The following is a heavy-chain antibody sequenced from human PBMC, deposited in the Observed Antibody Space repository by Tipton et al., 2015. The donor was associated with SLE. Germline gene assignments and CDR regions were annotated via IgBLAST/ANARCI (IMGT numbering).Heavy chain of an antibody. V-gene: IGHV4-39*06. CDR3: ARPDYCAGGTCHLD. D-gene: IGHD2-8*02. J-gene: IGHJ4*02. CDR1: GGSISSSTYY. Sequence: TLSLTCTVSGGSISSSTYYWGWIRQPPGKGLEWVGSIYYTGTTYYTPSLKSRVTISVDTSKNQFALRLRSVTAADTAVYYCARPDYCAGGTCHLDWGQGILVTVSS. CDR2: IYYTGTT.